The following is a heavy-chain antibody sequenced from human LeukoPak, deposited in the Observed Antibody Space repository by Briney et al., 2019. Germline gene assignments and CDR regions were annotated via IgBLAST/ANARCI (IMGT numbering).Heavy chain of an antibody. J-gene: IGHJ5*02. V-gene: IGHV4-30-4*01. D-gene: IGHD2-2*01. Sequence: SQTLSLTCTVSGGSISSGDYYWSWIRQPPGKGLEWIGYIYYSGSTYYNPSLKSRVTISVDTSKNQFSLKLSSVTAADTAVYYCARGLQPKYRWVRKPNWFDPWGQGTLVTVSS. CDR2: IYYSGST. CDR1: GGSISSGDYY. CDR3: ARGLQPKYRWVRKPNWFDP.